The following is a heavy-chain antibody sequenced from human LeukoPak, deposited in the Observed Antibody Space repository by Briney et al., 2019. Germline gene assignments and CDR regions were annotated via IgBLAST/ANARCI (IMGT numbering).Heavy chain of an antibody. Sequence: GGSLRLSCSASGFIISDYAMHWVRQAPGKGLEYVSGISANGGSTYYADSVKGRFTISRDTSKNTLYLQMSSLRAEDTAIYYCVKDLYKGDSASWYFFHYWGQRTLVTVSS. D-gene: IGHD6-13*01. J-gene: IGHJ4*02. CDR1: GFIISDYA. CDR2: ISANGGST. V-gene: IGHV3-64D*06. CDR3: VKDLYKGDSASWYFFHY.